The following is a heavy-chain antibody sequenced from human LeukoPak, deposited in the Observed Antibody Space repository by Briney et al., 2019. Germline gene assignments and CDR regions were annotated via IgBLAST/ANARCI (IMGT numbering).Heavy chain of an antibody. CDR1: GFTFSSYA. D-gene: IGHD3-10*01. CDR3: AKDQGFGDPPSDY. V-gene: IGHV3-23*01. CDR2: ISGSGRST. J-gene: IGHJ4*02. Sequence: GGSLRLSCAASGFTFSSYAMSWVRQAPGKGLEWVSAISGSGRSTYYADSVKGRFTISRDNSKNTLYLQMNSLRAEDTAIYYCAKDQGFGDPPSDYWGQGTLITVSS.